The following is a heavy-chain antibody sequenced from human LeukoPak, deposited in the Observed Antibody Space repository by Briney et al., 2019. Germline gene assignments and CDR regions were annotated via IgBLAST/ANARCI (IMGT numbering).Heavy chain of an antibody. CDR2: ISWNGGSI. CDR3: ARYSGSYEVNYYYYYGMDV. D-gene: IGHD1-26*01. V-gene: IGHV3-9*01. J-gene: IGHJ6*02. Sequence: GGSLRLSCAASGFSFEDYAMHWVRQAPGKGLEWVSGISWNGGSIGYTDSVKGRFTISRDNAKNSLYLQMNSLRAEDTAVYYCARYSGSYEVNYYYYYGMDVWGQGTTVTVSS. CDR1: GFSFEDYA.